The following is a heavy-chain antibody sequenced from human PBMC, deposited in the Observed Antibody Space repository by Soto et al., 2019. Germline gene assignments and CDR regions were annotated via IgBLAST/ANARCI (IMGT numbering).Heavy chain of an antibody. CDR2: IYYSGST. CDR3: ARIDYGDYPGGAFDI. Sequence: QVQLQESGPGLVKPSETLSLTCTVSGGSISSSSYYWGWIRQSPGKGLEWIGCIYYSGSTYYNPSLKSRFTRSVDTSNNQFSRQLSPVTAADTAVYYCARIDYGDYPGGAFDIWGQGTMVTVSS. V-gene: IGHV4-39*01. J-gene: IGHJ3*02. D-gene: IGHD4-17*01. CDR1: GGSISSSSYY.